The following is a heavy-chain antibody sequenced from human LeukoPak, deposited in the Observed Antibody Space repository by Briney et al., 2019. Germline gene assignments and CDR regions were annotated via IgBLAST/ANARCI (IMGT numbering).Heavy chain of an antibody. D-gene: IGHD1-14*01. CDR2: MYYSGST. Sequence: PSETLSLTCAVSGGSINSAVYSWSWIRQYPGKGLEWLGSMYYSGSTYSNPSLKSRLTISVDTSKNQFSLKVTSVTAADTAVYYCARVDRYHEFFQHWGQGTLVTVSS. CDR1: GGSINSAVYS. V-gene: IGHV4-31*11. CDR3: ARVDRYHEFFQH. J-gene: IGHJ1*01.